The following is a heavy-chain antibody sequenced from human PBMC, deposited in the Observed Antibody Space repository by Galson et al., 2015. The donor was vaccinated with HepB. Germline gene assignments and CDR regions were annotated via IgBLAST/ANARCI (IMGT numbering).Heavy chain of an antibody. Sequence: SLRLSCAASGFTFSSYSMNWVRQAPGKGLEWVSSISSSSSYIYYADSVKGRFTISRDNAKNSLYLQMNSLRAEDTAVYYCARVRVVAATVDDAFDIWGQGTMVTVSS. J-gene: IGHJ3*02. CDR2: ISSSSSYI. CDR1: GFTFSSYS. D-gene: IGHD2-15*01. V-gene: IGHV3-21*01. CDR3: ARVRVVAATVDDAFDI.